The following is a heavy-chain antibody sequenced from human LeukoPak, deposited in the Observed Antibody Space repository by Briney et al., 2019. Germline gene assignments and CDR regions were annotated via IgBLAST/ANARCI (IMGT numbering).Heavy chain of an antibody. CDR1: GFTFSSYS. CDR2: ISGSGGST. D-gene: IGHD6-19*01. CDR3: AKERQWLVRGNWFDP. J-gene: IGHJ5*02. Sequence: GGSLRLSCAASGFTFSSYSMNWVRQAPGKGLEWVSAISGSGGSTYYADSVKGRFTISRDNSKNTLYLQMNSLRAEDTAVYYCAKERQWLVRGNWFDPWGQGTLVTVSS. V-gene: IGHV3-23*01.